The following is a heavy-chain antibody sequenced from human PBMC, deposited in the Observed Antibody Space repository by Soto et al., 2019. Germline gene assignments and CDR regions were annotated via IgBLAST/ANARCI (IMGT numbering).Heavy chain of an antibody. J-gene: IGHJ4*02. CDR1: GGTFSSYT. D-gene: IGHD6-19*01. CDR2: IIPILGIA. Sequence: GASVKVSCKASGGTFSSYTISWVRQAPGQGLERMGRIIPILGIANYAQKFQGRVTITADKSTSTAYMELSSLRSEDTAVYYCASTYFYSSGWLGSYFDYWGQGTLVTVSS. CDR3: ASTYFYSSGWLGSYFDY. V-gene: IGHV1-69*02.